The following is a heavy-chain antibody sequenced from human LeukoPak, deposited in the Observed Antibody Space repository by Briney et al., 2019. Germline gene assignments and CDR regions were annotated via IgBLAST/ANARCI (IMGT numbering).Heavy chain of an antibody. V-gene: IGHV3-53*01. Sequence: PGGSLRLSCAASGFTVSSNYMSWVRQAPGKGLEWVSVIYSGGSTYYADSVKGRFTISRDNSKNTLYLQMNSLRAEDTAVYYCAREPGTYAFDIWGQGTMVTVSS. CDR3: AREPGTYAFDI. CDR2: IYSGGST. CDR1: GFTVSSNY. J-gene: IGHJ3*02.